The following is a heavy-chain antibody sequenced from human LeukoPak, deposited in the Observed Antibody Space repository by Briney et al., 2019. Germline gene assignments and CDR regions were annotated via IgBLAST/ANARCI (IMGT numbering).Heavy chain of an antibody. D-gene: IGHD2-2*01. Sequence: GGSLRLSCAASGFTFSSYSMNWVRQAPGKGLEWVSSISSSSSYIYYADSVKGRFTISRDNAKNSLYLQMTSLRAEDTALYYCAKDATAVPGTVYMDVWGKGTTVTISS. CDR1: GFTFSSYS. CDR2: ISSSSSYI. CDR3: AKDATAVPGTVYMDV. J-gene: IGHJ6*03. V-gene: IGHV3-21*01.